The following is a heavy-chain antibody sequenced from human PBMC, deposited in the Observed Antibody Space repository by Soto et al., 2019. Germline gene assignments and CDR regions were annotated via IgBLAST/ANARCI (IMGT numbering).Heavy chain of an antibody. D-gene: IGHD3-10*01. CDR2: ISGSGGST. V-gene: IGHV3-23*01. CDR3: AGRFYGSGSYYVDALDI. J-gene: IGHJ3*02. Sequence: PGGSLRLSCAASGFTFSSYAMSWVRQAPGKGLEWVSAISGSGGSTYYADSVKGRFTISRDNSKNTLYLQMNSLRAEDTAVYYCAGRFYGSGSYYVDALDIWGQGTMVTVSS. CDR1: GFTFSSYA.